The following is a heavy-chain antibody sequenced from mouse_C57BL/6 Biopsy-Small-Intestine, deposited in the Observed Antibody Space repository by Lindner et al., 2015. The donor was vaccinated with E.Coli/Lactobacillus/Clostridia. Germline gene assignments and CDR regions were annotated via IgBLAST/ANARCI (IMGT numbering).Heavy chain of an antibody. J-gene: IGHJ1*01. V-gene: IGHV1-66*01. Sequence: SVKVSCKASGFRFSNFGFNWVRQAPGQGLEWLGWISAYNGNTKDAPKFKDRLTMTTDPSASMAYLELGSLRSDDTAVYYCARSNETSGWYGAPYAFDVWGQGTMVTVS. CDR1: GFRFSNFG. D-gene: IGHD2-14*01. CDR3: ARSNETSGWYGAPYAFDV. CDR2: ISAYNGNT.